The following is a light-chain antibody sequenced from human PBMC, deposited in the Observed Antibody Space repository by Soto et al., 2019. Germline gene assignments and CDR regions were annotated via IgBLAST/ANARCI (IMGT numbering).Light chain of an antibody. V-gene: IGLV2-14*01. CDR3: SSYTSSSTRV. CDR1: SSDVGGYNY. CDR2: EVS. J-gene: IGLJ3*02. Sequence: QSALTQPASVSGSPGQSITIYCTGTSSDVGGYNYVSWYQQHPGKAPKLMIYEVSNRPSGVSNRFSGSKSGNTASLTISGLQAEHEADYYCSSYTSSSTRVFGGGTKLTVL.